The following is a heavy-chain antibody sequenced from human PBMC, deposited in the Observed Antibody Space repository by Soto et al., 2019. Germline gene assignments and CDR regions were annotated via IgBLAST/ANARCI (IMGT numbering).Heavy chain of an antibody. D-gene: IGHD1-1*01. Sequence: ETLSLPCAVYGGSFSGYYWSWICQPPGKGLEWIGETNHSGSTNYNPSLKSRVTISVDTSKNQFSLKLSSVTAADTAVYYCARGLGTHKYYYGMDVWGQGTTVTVSS. CDR2: TNHSGST. J-gene: IGHJ6*02. CDR1: GGSFSGYY. V-gene: IGHV4-34*01. CDR3: ARGLGTHKYYYGMDV.